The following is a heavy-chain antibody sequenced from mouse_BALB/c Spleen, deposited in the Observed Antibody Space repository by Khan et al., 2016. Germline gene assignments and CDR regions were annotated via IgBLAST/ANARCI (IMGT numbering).Heavy chain of an antibody. CDR2: ISYSGST. J-gene: IGHJ2*01. V-gene: IGHV3-2*02. Sequence: EVKLQESGPGLVKPSQSLSLNCTVTAYSITSGYGWNWIRQFPGNKLEWMGYISYSGSTNYNPSLKSRISITRDTSKNQFFLQLNSVTTEDTATYYCARTARIKYWGQGTTLTVSS. D-gene: IGHD1-2*01. CDR1: AYSITSGYG. CDR3: ARTARIKY.